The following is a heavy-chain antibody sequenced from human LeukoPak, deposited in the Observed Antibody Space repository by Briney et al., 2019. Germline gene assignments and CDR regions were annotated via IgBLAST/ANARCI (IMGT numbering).Heavy chain of an antibody. Sequence: ASVKVSCKASGYTFTSYAMHWVRQAPGQRLEWMGWINTGNGNTKFSQKFQGRVTITRDTSASTAYMELSSLRSEDTAVYYCAKYSSSWHSDYWGQGTLVTVSS. J-gene: IGHJ4*02. CDR2: INTGNGNT. CDR3: AKYSSSWHSDY. CDR1: GYTFTSYA. D-gene: IGHD6-13*01. V-gene: IGHV1-3*04.